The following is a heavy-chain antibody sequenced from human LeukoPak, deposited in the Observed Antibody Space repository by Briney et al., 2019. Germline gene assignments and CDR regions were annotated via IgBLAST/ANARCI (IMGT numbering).Heavy chain of an antibody. CDR2: ISGSGESE. CDR3: AKDQADYFDGSGFYFDH. CDR1: GFIFSNHA. D-gene: IGHD3-22*01. V-gene: IGHV3-23*01. Sequence: GGSLRLSCAASGFIFSNHAMNWVRQAPGRGLEWVSVISGSGESEFYADSVKGRCTISRDNSKNILYLQMSNLRAEDTAIYYCAKDQADYFDGSGFYFDHWGQGTLVTVSS. J-gene: IGHJ4*02.